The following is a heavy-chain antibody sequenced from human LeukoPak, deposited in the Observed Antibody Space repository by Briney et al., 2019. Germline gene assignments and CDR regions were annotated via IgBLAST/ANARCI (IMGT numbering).Heavy chain of an antibody. CDR1: GGSISSGTYY. CDR3: ARHVVVPATPPDY. Sequence: SETLSLTCIVSGGSISSGTYYWGWIRQPPGKGLEWIGSIYYSGSTYYNPSLKSRVTISVDTSKNQCSLKLSSVTAADTAVYYCARHVVVPATPPDYWGQGTLVTVSS. J-gene: IGHJ4*02. CDR2: IYYSGST. V-gene: IGHV4-39*01. D-gene: IGHD2-15*01.